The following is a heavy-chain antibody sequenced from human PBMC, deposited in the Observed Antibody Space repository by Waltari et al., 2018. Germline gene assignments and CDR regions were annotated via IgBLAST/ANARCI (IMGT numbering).Heavy chain of an antibody. CDR2: IYYSGST. V-gene: IGHV4-61*10. CDR3: ARFVGSSWYFTHDYFDY. CDR1: GGSISSGSYY. Sequence: QVQLQESGPGLVKPSQTLSLTCTVSGGSISSGSYYWSWIRQPAGKGLEWIGYIYYSGSTNYNPSLKSRVTISVDTSKNQFSLKLSSVTAADTAVYYCARFVGSSWYFTHDYFDYWGQGTLVTVSS. J-gene: IGHJ4*02. D-gene: IGHD6-13*01.